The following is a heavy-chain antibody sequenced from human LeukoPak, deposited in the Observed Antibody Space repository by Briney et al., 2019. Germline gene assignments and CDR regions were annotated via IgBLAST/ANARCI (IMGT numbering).Heavy chain of an antibody. CDR2: ISGSGGST. Sequence: GGSLRLSCAASGFTFSSYAMSWVRQAPGKGLEWVSAISGSGGSTYYADSVKGRFTISRDNAKNSLYLQMNSLRAEDTALYYCAKDMGVGATNLFDYWGQGTLVTVSS. CDR3: AKDMGVGATNLFDY. V-gene: IGHV3-23*01. CDR1: GFTFSSYA. J-gene: IGHJ4*02. D-gene: IGHD1-26*01.